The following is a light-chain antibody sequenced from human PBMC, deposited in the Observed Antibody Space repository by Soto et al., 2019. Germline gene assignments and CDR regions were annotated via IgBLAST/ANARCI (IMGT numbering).Light chain of an antibody. CDR2: EVN. V-gene: IGLV2-8*01. J-gene: IGLJ1*01. Sequence: QSAMTQPPSASGSPGPSVSISCTGTSSDVGGYNYVSWYQQHPGKAPKLIIYEVNKRPSGVPDRFSGSKSGNTASLTDSGLQAEDEADYYCCSYAGSPYVFGTGTQLTVL. CDR3: CSYAGSPYV. CDR1: SSDVGGYNY.